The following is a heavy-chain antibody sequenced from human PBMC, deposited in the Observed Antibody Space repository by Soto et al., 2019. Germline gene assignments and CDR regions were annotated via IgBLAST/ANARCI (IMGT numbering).Heavy chain of an antibody. D-gene: IGHD3-9*01. CDR1: GFTFSDYY. CDR3: ARDPNVLRYFDWLSTLDY. J-gene: IGHJ4*02. V-gene: IGHV3-11*01. Sequence: PGGSLRLSCAASGFTFSDYYMSWIRQAPGKGLEWVSYISSSGSTIYYADSVKGRFTISRDNAKNSLYLQMNSLRAEDTAVYYCARDPNVLRYFDWLSTLDYWGQGTLVTVYS. CDR2: ISSSGSTI.